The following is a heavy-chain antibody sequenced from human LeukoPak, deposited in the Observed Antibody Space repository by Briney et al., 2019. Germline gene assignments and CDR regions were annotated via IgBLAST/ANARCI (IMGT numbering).Heavy chain of an antibody. CDR1: GLTFSNYW. V-gene: IGHV3-7*01. CDR2: MNQDGSEK. CDR3: ARESHATLDY. Sequence: GGSLRLSCADSGLTFSNYWMSWVRQAPGKGLEWVANMNQDGSEKYYVDSVKGRFTISRDNAKNSLYLQMNSPRAEDTAVYYCARESHATLDYWGQGALVIDSS. J-gene: IGHJ4*02. D-gene: IGHD2/OR15-2a*01.